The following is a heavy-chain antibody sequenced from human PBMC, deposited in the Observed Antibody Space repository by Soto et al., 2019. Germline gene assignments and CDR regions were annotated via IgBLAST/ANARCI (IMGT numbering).Heavy chain of an antibody. D-gene: IGHD6-13*01. CDR1: GFTFSSYA. Sequence: GGSLRLSCTASGFTFSSYAMSWVRQAPGKGLEWVSAISGSGGSTYYADSVKGRFTISRDNSKNTLYLQMNSLRAEDTAVYYCAPDWTHGYSSSWYLDYWGQGTLVTVSS. CDR3: APDWTHGYSSSWYLDY. V-gene: IGHV3-23*01. J-gene: IGHJ4*02. CDR2: ISGSGGST.